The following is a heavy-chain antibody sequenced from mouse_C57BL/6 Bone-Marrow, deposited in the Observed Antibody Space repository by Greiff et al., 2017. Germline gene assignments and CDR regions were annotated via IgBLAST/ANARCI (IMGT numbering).Heavy chain of an antibody. CDR3: ARSANYYDSNLVIDY. V-gene: IGHV1-9*01. Sequence: QVQLKQSGAELMKPGASVKLSCKATGYTFTGYWIEWVKQRPGHGLEWIGEILPGSGSTNYNEKFKGKATFTADTSSNTAYMQLSSLTTEDSAIYSCARSANYYDSNLVIDYWGQGTTLTVSS. CDR2: ILPGSGST. J-gene: IGHJ2*01. D-gene: IGHD1-1*01. CDR1: GYTFTGYW.